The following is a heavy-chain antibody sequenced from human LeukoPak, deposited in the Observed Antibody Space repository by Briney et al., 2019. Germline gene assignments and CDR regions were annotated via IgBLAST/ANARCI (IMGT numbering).Heavy chain of an antibody. J-gene: IGHJ4*02. Sequence: TLSLTCTVSGDSISSYYWSWIRQPPGKGLEWIGYIYHSVSTNYNPSLKSRVTISADTSKDQFSLKLASVTAADTAVYYCATGYSSTWYYFDYWGQGTLVTVSS. CDR2: IYHSVST. V-gene: IGHV4-59*01. CDR3: ATGYSSTWYYFDY. CDR1: GDSISSYY. D-gene: IGHD6-13*01.